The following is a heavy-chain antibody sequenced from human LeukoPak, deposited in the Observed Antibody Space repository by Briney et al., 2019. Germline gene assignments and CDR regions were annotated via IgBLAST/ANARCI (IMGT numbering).Heavy chain of an antibody. D-gene: IGHD5-24*01. CDR3: ARGARAGYNLEPFDY. CDR2: IYYSGST. V-gene: IGHV4-59*08. CDR1: GGSMSSYY. Sequence: SETLSLTCTVSGGSMSSYYWSWIRQPPGKGLEWLGYIYYSGSTKYNPSLKSRVTISVDTSKNQFSLKLSSVTAADTAVYYCARGARAGYNLEPFDYWGQGTLVTVSS. J-gene: IGHJ4*02.